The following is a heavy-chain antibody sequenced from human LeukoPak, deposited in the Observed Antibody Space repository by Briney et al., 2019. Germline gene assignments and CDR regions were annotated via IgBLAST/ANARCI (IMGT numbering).Heavy chain of an antibody. CDR2: IYHSGST. CDR3: AVGGVYLRGGAEAFDI. Sequence: PSETLSLTCAVYGGSFSGYWSWIRQPPGKGLEWIGEIYHSGSTNYNPSLKSRVTISVDKSKNQFSLKLSSVTAADTAVYYCAVGGVYLRGGAEAFDIWGQGTMVTVSS. D-gene: IGHD3-10*01. J-gene: IGHJ3*02. V-gene: IGHV4-34*01. CDR1: GGSFSGY.